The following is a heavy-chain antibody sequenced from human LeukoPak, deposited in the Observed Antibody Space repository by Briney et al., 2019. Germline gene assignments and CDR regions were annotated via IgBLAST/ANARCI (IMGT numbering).Heavy chain of an antibody. CDR2: ISADNGNT. CDR3: ARDLGKSRDRKWFDP. CDR1: GYTSTTYG. V-gene: IGHV1-18*01. Sequence: ASVKVSCKASGYTSTTYGISWVRQAPGQGLEWMGWISADNGNTNYAQKFQGRVTMTTDTSTSTAYMELRSLRSDDTAVYYCARDLGKSRDRKWFDPWGQGTLVTVSS. J-gene: IGHJ5*02.